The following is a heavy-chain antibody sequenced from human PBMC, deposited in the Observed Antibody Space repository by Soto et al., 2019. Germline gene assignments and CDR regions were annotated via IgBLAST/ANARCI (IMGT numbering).Heavy chain of an antibody. CDR2: INHSGST. V-gene: IGHV4-34*01. D-gene: IGHD3-10*01. CDR3: AREHNLAMVRSWGMDV. Sequence: PSESLSLTCAVYGGSFSGYYWSWIRQPPGKGLEWIGEINHSGSTNYNPSLKSRVTISVDTSKNQFSLKLSSVTAADTAVYYCAREHNLAMVRSWGMDVWGQGTTVTVSS. CDR1: GGSFSGYY. J-gene: IGHJ6*02.